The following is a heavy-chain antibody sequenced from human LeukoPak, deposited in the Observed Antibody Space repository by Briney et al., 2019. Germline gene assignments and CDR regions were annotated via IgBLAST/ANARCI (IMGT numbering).Heavy chain of an antibody. D-gene: IGHD2-2*02. V-gene: IGHV3-23*01. CDR1: GFTLSNYA. Sequence: GGSLRLSCAASGFTLSNYAMSWGRQAPGKGLEWVSGISGSGGSTYYADSVKGRFTVSRDNSRNTLYLQMNSLRAEDTAVYYCAKEYCSTIACYTGFDYWGQGTLVTVSS. CDR2: ISGSGGST. CDR3: AKEYCSTIACYTGFDY. J-gene: IGHJ4*02.